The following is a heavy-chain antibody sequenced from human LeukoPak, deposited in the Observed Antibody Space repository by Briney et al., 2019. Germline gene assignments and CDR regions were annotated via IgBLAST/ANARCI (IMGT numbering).Heavy chain of an antibody. J-gene: IGHJ5*02. CDR1: GASVSSASY. Sequence: SETLSLTCTVSGASVSSASYWSWIRQPPGKGVEWIAHIYNGVNTNYNPSLKSRVTISVDTSKTQFSLRLNSVTAADTAVYYCARSRAFNSGAFDPWGQGSLVTVSS. V-gene: IGHV4-61*01. D-gene: IGHD1-26*01. CDR2: IYNGVNT. CDR3: ARSRAFNSGAFDP.